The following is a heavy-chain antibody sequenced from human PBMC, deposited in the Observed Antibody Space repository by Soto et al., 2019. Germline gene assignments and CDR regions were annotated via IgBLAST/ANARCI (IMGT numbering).Heavy chain of an antibody. Sequence: ASVKVSCKASGYTFTSYGISWVRQAPGQGLEWMGWISAYNGNTNYAQKLQGRVTMTTDTSTSTAYMELRSLRSDDTAVYYCARPNIYCTNGVCYYYHYMDVWGKGTTVTVSS. CDR3: ARPNIYCTNGVCYYYHYMDV. CDR1: GYTFTSYG. V-gene: IGHV1-18*01. J-gene: IGHJ6*03. D-gene: IGHD2-8*01. CDR2: ISAYNGNT.